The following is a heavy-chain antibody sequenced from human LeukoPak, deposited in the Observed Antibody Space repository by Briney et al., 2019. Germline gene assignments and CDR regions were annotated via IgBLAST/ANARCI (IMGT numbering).Heavy chain of an antibody. V-gene: IGHV3-30-3*01. Sequence: SGGSLRLSCAASGFTFSSYAMHWVRQAPGKGLEWVAVISYDGSNKYYADSVKGRFTISRDNSKNTLYLQMNSLRAEDTAVYYCAREEFGSYQPFDYWGQGTLVTVSS. CDR3: AREEFGSYQPFDY. CDR1: GFTFSSYA. J-gene: IGHJ4*02. D-gene: IGHD1-26*01. CDR2: ISYDGSNK.